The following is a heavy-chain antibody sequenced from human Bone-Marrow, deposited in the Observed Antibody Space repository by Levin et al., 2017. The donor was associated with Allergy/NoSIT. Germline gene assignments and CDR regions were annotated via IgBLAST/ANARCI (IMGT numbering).Heavy chain of an antibody. CDR1: GFNFNKHW. D-gene: IGHD6-19*01. J-gene: IGHJ6*02. CDR2: SNYDGSTT. CDR3: AREGRAGFSGMDV. Sequence: PGGSLRLSCAASGFNFNKHWMHWVRQVPGKGPVWISRSNYDGSTTNYAGSVRGRFTISRDNAKNTLYLQMNSLRVEDTAVYFCAREGRAGFSGMDVWGQGTTVTVSS. V-gene: IGHV3-74*01.